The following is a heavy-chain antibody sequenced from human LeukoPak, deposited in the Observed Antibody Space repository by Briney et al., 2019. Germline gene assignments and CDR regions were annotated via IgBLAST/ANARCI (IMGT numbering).Heavy chain of an antibody. CDR2: ILSDGSKA. Sequence: GGSLRLSCAASGFTFSSYWMSWVRQAPGKGLEWVAIILSDGSKAYYPDSVRGRFTISRDNSKNTLYLQMNSLRDEDTAVYYCVSFYETYWGRGTLVTVSS. D-gene: IGHD2/OR15-2a*01. V-gene: IGHV3-30*02. CDR1: GFTFSSYW. CDR3: VSFYETY. J-gene: IGHJ4*02.